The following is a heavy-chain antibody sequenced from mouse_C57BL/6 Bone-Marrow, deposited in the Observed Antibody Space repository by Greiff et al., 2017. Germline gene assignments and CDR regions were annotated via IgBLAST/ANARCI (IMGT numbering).Heavy chain of an antibody. CDR2: IDPEDGDT. CDR3: TTFYDGYYLDY. D-gene: IGHD2-3*01. CDR1: GFNIKDYY. J-gene: IGHJ2*01. V-gene: IGHV14-1*01. Sequence: VQLQQSGAELVRPGASVKLSCTASGFNIKDYYMHWVKQRPEQGLEWIGRIDPEDGDTEYAPKFQGKATLTVDTSSNTAYLQLSSLTSEDTAVYYCTTFYDGYYLDYWGQGTTLTVSS.